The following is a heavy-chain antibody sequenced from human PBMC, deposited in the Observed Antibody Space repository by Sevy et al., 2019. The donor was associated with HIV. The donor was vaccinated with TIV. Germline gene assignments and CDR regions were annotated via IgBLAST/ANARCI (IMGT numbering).Heavy chain of an antibody. D-gene: IGHD3-3*01. CDR1: GFTFSSYS. V-gene: IGHV3-48*01. Sequence: GGSLRLSCAASGFTFSSYSMNWVRQAPGKGLEWVSYISSSSSTIYYADSVKGRFTISRDNAKNSLYLQMNSLRAEDTAVYYCARDFWSGFCDYWGQGTLVTVSS. J-gene: IGHJ4*02. CDR2: ISSSSSTI. CDR3: ARDFWSGFCDY.